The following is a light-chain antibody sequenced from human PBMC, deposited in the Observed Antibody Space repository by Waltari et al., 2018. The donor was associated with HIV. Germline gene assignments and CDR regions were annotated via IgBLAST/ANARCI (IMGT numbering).Light chain of an antibody. CDR2: RNN. V-gene: IGLV1-44*01. CDR3: AAWDDSLNGYV. J-gene: IGLJ1*01. CDR1: SAHIGRYT. Sequence: QSVLTQPPSASGTPGQRVTLSCSGSSAHIGRYTVRWYQQLPGTAHKLLIYRNNQRPSGVPDRFSGSKSGTSASLAISGLQSEDEADYSCAAWDDSLNGYVFGTGTKVTVL.